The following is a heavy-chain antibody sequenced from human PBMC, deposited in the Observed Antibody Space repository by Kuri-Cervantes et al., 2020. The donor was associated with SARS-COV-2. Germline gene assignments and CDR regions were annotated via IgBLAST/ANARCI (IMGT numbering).Heavy chain of an antibody. Sequence: SVKVSCKASGGTFSSYTISWVRQAPGQGLEWMGGIIPIFGTANYAQKFQGRVTITADKSTSTAYMELSSLRSEDTAVYYCAREWWEDYYYYMDVWGKGTTVTVSS. D-gene: IGHD2-15*01. CDR3: AREWWEDYYYYMDV. CDR2: IIPIFGTA. V-gene: IGHV1-69*06. J-gene: IGHJ6*03. CDR1: GGTFSSYT.